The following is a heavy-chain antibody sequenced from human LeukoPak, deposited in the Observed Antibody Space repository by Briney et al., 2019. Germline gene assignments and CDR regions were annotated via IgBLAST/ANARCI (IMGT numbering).Heavy chain of an antibody. J-gene: IGHJ4*02. D-gene: IGHD3-9*01. V-gene: IGHV1-69-2*01. CDR2: VDPEEGET. Sequence: ASVKVSCKASGYTFTDYYMHWVQQAPGKGLEWMGLVDPEEGETIYAEKFQGRVTITADTSTDTAYMELSSLRSEDTAVYYCATPPVGYFDWLLENWGQGTLVTVSS. CDR3: ATPPVGYFDWLLEN. CDR1: GYTFTDYY.